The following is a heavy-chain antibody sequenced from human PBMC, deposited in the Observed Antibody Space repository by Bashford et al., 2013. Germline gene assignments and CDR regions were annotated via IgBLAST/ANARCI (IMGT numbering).Heavy chain of an antibody. CDR2: ISGSSGST. D-gene: IGHD6-19*01. J-gene: IGHJ6*02. Sequence: VRQAPGKGLEWVSAISGSSGSTYYADSVKGRFTISRDNSKNTLYLQMNSLRAEDTAVYYCARDRSRLSSGWTGGMDVWGQGTTVTVSS. V-gene: IGHV3-23*01. CDR3: ARDRSRLSSGWTGGMDV.